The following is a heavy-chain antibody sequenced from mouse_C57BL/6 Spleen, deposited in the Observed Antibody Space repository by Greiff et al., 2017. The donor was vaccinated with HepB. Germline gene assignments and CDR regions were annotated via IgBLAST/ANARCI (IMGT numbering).Heavy chain of an antibody. D-gene: IGHD1-1*01. Sequence: VQLQQSGAELVRPGASVTLSCKASGYTFTDYEMHWVKQTPVHGLEWIGAIDPETGGTAYNQKFKGKAILTADKSSSTAYMELRSLTSEDSAVYYCTGRGYYGSGDYYAMDYWGQGTSVTVSS. CDR1: GYTFTDYE. CDR3: TGRGYYGSGDYYAMDY. CDR2: IDPETGGT. V-gene: IGHV1-15*01. J-gene: IGHJ4*01.